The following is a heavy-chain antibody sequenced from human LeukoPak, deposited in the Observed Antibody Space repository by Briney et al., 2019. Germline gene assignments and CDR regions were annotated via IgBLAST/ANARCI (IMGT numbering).Heavy chain of an antibody. CDR3: AKDYRSGSYPGGAFDI. V-gene: IGHV3-74*01. CDR2: VNRDGTTT. D-gene: IGHD1-26*01. J-gene: IGHJ3*02. CDR1: GFNVRSYW. Sequence: GGSLRLSCAASGFNVRSYWMHWVRQVPGKGLVWVSRVNRDGTTTSYANSVKGRFTISKDIAKNTLFLQMNSLRAEDTALYYCAKDYRSGSYPGGAFDIWGQGTMVTVSS.